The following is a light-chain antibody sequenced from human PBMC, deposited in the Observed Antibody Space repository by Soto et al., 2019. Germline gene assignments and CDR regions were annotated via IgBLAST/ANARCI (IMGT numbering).Light chain of an antibody. Sequence: DIQMTQSPSSLSASVGDRVTITCRASQSISSYLNWYQQKPGKAPKLLIYAASSLQSGVPSRFSGSGSGTDFTLTISSLPPEDFATYYCQQSYRTPQTFGQGTKVEIK. J-gene: IGKJ1*01. V-gene: IGKV1-39*01. CDR1: QSISSY. CDR3: QQSYRTPQT. CDR2: AAS.